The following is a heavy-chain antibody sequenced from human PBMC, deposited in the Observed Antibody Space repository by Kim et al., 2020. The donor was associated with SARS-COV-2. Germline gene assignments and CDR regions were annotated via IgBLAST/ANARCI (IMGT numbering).Heavy chain of an antibody. CDR2: MNPNTGET. V-gene: IGHV1-8*01. CDR1: GYSFTSHE. J-gene: IGHJ6*02. CDR3: ARGLGSVALRTYGMDV. Sequence: ASVKVSCKATGYSFTSHEINWVRQATGQGLEYLGWMNPNTGETGYAQRLQGRITMTMNTTTSTAYMELSSLTSEDTAVYYCARGLGSVALRTYGMDVWGQGTTVTVSS.